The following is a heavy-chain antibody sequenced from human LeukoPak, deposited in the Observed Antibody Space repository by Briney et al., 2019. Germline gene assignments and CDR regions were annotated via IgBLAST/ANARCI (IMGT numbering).Heavy chain of an antibody. Sequence: ASVKVSCKASGYTFTGFYMHWVRQAPGQGLEWMGRINPNSGGTNYAQKFQGRVTMTRDTSITTVYMELTRLRSDDTAVYYCARDLGDFGDYLVGYYRGQGTLVTVSS. CDR2: INPNSGGT. J-gene: IGHJ4*02. V-gene: IGHV1-2*06. D-gene: IGHD4-17*01. CDR3: ARDLGDFGDYLVGYY. CDR1: GYTFTGFY.